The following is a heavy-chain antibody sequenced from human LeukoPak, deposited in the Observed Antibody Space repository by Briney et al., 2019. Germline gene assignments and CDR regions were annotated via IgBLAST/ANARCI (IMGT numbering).Heavy chain of an antibody. D-gene: IGHD3-10*01. CDR3: AKATNPYASGSPIEYFFDY. V-gene: IGHV4-59*08. CDR2: IYYSGST. CDR1: GGSISSYY. Sequence: SETLSLTCTVSGGSISSYYWSWIRQPPGKGLEWIGYIYYSGSTNYNPSLKSRVTISVDTSKNQFSLKLSSVTAADTAVYYCAKATNPYASGSPIEYFFDYWGQGTLVTVSS. J-gene: IGHJ4*02.